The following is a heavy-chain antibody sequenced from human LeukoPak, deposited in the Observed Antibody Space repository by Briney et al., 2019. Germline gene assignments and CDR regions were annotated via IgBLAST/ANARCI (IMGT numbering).Heavy chain of an antibody. CDR1: GFTFSRYG. D-gene: IGHD3-10*01. V-gene: IGHV3-30*03. J-gene: IGHJ4*02. CDR3: ATSSGYDYGSGRYVYFDY. CDR2: ISYDGSHK. Sequence: GGSLRLSCVASGFTFSRYGMHWVRQAPGKGLEWVAVISYDGSHKYYADSVKGRFTIFRDDSKSTLSLQMNSLRPEDTAVYYCATSSGYDYGSGRYVYFDYWGQGILVTVSS.